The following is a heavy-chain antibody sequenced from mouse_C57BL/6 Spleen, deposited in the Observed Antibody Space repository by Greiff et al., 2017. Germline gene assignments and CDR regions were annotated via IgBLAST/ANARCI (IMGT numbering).Heavy chain of an antibody. CDR1: GYTFTSYG. V-gene: IGHV1-81*01. CDR2: IYPRSGNT. J-gene: IGHJ4*01. Sequence: QVQLQQSGAELARPGASVKLSCKASGYTFTSYGISWVKQRTGQGLEWIGEIYPRSGNTYYNEKFKGKATLTADKSSSTAYMELRSLTSEDSAVYFCAREGGYYDLYYAMDYWGQGTSVTVSS. CDR3: AREGGYYDLYYAMDY. D-gene: IGHD2-4*01.